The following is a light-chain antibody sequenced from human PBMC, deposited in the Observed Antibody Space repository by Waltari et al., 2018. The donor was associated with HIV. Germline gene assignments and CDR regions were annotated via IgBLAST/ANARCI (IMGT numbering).Light chain of an antibody. Sequence: DIQRTQSPSPLSASVGESVTITCRASHSIYRWLAWYQQRPGKAPKLLIYKASSLESGVPSRFSASGSGTEFSLTISSLQPDDFATYFCQQYNSYPWTFGQGTKVEIK. CDR3: QQYNSYPWT. CDR1: HSIYRW. CDR2: KAS. V-gene: IGKV1-5*03. J-gene: IGKJ1*01.